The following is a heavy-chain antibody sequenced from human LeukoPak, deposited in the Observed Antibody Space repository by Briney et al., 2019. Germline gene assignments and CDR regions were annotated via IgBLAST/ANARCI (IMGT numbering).Heavy chain of an antibody. CDR2: LSHTCGYP. CDR3: AKKPATIMFPFDI. V-gene: IGHV3-23*01. CDR1: GSTFGTYD. D-gene: IGHD5-24*01. Sequence: GGSLRLSCVRSGSTFGTYDMGWDRHTPGKGRGWVSDLSHTCGYPDDEDSVKGRFNISRDNSQNTLFLQMHSLRAEDTAVYYYAKKPATIMFPFDIWGQGTLVTVSP. J-gene: IGHJ4*02.